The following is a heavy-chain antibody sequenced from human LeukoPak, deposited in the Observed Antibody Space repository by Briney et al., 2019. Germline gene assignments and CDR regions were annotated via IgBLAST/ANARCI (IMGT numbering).Heavy chain of an antibody. D-gene: IGHD2-2*01. CDR3: ARDQLLLGWFDP. CDR2: ISAYNGNT. CDR1: GGTFSSYG. V-gene: IGHV1-18*01. J-gene: IGHJ5*02. Sequence: GASVKVSCKASGGTFSSYGISWVRQAPGQGLEWMGWISAYNGNTNYAQKLQGRVTMTTDTSTSTAYMELRSLRSDDTAVYYCARDQLLLGWFDPWGQGTLVTVSS.